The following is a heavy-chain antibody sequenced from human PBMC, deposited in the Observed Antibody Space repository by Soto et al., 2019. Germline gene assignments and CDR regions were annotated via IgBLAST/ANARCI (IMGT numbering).Heavy chain of an antibody. D-gene: IGHD6-13*01. Sequence: GGSLILSCAASGFTFSSYVMYWVRQAPGKGLEWVAVISYDGSNKYYADSVKGRFTISRDKNTLYLQMNSLRAEDTAVYYCARDKFTSSWSYGMDVWGQGTTVTVSS. CDR1: GFTFSSYV. CDR3: ARDKFTSSWSYGMDV. CDR2: ISYDGSNK. V-gene: IGHV3-30-3*01. J-gene: IGHJ6*02.